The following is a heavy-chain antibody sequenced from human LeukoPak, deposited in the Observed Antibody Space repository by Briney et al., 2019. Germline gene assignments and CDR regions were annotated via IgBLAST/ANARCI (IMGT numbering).Heavy chain of an antibody. CDR3: ARIKEMAPYQAHFDY. V-gene: IGHV1-3*04. J-gene: IGHJ4*02. CDR1: GYTFTSYG. D-gene: IGHD5-24*01. CDR2: INTGNGNP. Sequence: ASVKVSCKASGYTFTSYGISWVRQAPGQRLEWMGWINTGNGNPKYSQKFQGRVTITRDASASTAYMDLSSLRSEDTAVYYCARIKEMAPYQAHFDYWGQGSLVTVSS.